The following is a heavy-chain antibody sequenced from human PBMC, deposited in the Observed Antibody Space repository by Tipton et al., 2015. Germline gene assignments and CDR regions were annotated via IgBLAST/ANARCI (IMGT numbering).Heavy chain of an antibody. D-gene: IGHD6-19*01. CDR3: ARGGQWLVWSAFDI. V-gene: IGHV3-30*03. Sequence: SLRLSCAASGFTFSSFEMHWVRQAPGKGLEWVALISYDGSHKYYADSVRGRFTISRDNSKNTLYLQMSSLKPEDTAVYYCARGGQWLVWSAFDIWGQGQSSPSLQ. CDR1: GFTFSSFE. J-gene: IGHJ3*02. CDR2: ISYDGSHK.